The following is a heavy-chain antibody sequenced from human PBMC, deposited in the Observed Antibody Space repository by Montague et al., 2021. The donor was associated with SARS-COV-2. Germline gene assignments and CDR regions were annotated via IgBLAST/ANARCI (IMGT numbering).Heavy chain of an antibody. CDR3: ARAHADSVYHFWSGSVTSTSLDV. V-gene: IGHV3-13*01. J-gene: IGHJ6*04. CDR1: GFTFSSHD. Sequence: SLRLSCAASGFTFSSHDMHSVRQSPGNGLQWVSAIGTAGDTYYEXSVXGRFNISREDAKSSLSLQMTSLTAGDTAVYYCARAHADSVYHFWSGSVTSTSLDVWGKGTAVTVSS. CDR2: IGTAGDT. D-gene: IGHD3-3*01.